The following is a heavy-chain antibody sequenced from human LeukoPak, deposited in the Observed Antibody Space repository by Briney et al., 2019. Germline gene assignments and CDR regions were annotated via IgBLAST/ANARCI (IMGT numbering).Heavy chain of an antibody. CDR3: ARDRLPLDYYYYYGMDV. Sequence: ASVKVSCKASGYTFTSYYMHWVRQAPGQGLEWMGIINPSGGSTSYAQKFQGRVTMTRDTSTSTVYMELSSLRSEDTAVYYCARDRLPLDYYYYYGMDVWGQGTTVTVSS. CDR2: INPSGGST. D-gene: IGHD3-16*01. V-gene: IGHV1-46*01. CDR1: GYTFTSYY. J-gene: IGHJ6*02.